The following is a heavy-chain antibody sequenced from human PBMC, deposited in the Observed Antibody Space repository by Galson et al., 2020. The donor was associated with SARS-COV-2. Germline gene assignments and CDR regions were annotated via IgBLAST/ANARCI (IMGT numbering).Heavy chain of an antibody. CDR2: ISAYNGNT. D-gene: IGHD3-10*01. V-gene: IGHV1-18*04. J-gene: IGHJ4*02. CDR3: ASGDYYDSGSYYTHAWGGVKY. CDR1: GYTFTSYG. Sequence: ASVKVSCKASGYTFTSYGISWVRQAPGQGLEWMGWISAYNGNTNYAQKLQGRVTMTTDTSTSTAYMELRSLRSDDTAVYYCASGDYYDSGSYYTHAWGGVKYWGQGTLVTVSS.